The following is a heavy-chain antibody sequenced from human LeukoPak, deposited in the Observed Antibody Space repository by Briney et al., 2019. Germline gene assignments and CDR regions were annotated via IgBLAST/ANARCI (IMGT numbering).Heavy chain of an antibody. J-gene: IGHJ5*02. CDR3: ARHAASNHRKGVSPFDP. D-gene: IGHD4-11*01. Sequence: SETLSLTCTVSGGSISSSSYYWGWIRQPPGKGLEWIGSIYYSGSTYYNPSLKSRVTISVDTSKNQFSLKLSSVTAADTAVYYRARHAASNHRKGVSPFDPWGQGTLVTVSS. V-gene: IGHV4-39*01. CDR1: GGSISSSSYY. CDR2: IYYSGST.